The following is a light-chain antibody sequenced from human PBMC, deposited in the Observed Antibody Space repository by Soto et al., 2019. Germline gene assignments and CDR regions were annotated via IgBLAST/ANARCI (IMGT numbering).Light chain of an antibody. CDR2: DNN. Sequence: QSVLTQPPSVSAAPGQKVTISCSGSSSNIGNNYVSWYQHLPGTAPKLLIYDNNKRPSGIPDRFSGSKSGTSATLGISGLQTGDEAHYYCGTWDSSLSAGVFGTGTKLTVL. CDR1: SSNIGNNY. J-gene: IGLJ1*01. V-gene: IGLV1-51*01. CDR3: GTWDSSLSAGV.